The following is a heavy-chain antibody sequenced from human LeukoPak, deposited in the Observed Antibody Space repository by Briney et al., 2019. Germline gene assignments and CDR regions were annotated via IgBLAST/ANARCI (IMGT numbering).Heavy chain of an antibody. D-gene: IGHD6-13*01. Sequence: GGSLRLSCAASGFTFSSYWMHWVRQAPGKGLVWVSRINSDGSSTSYADSVKGRFTISRDNAKNTLYLQMNSLRAEDTAVYYCARLEPRIAAHFDYWGQGTLVTVSS. CDR3: ARLEPRIAAHFDY. V-gene: IGHV3-74*01. J-gene: IGHJ4*02. CDR1: GFTFSSYW. CDR2: INSDGSST.